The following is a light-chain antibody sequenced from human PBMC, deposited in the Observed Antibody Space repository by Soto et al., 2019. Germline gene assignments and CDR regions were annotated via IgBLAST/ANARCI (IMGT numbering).Light chain of an antibody. CDR3: AAWDDGLNGPL. J-gene: IGLJ2*01. CDR1: SSNIGKNA. V-gene: IGLV1-36*01. CDR2: YDD. Sequence: QSVLTQPPSVSDAPGQRVTISCSGSSSNIGKNAVNWYQKFPGKAPKLLIYYDDVLPSGVSDRFSGSKSGTSASLAISGLQSEDEAAYFCAAWDDGLNGPLFGGGTKLTVL.